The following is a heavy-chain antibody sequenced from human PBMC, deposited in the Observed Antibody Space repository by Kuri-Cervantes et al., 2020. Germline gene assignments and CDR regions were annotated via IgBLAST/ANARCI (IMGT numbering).Heavy chain of an antibody. D-gene: IGHD6-19*01. CDR2: IIPIFGTA. Sequence: SVKVSCKASGGTFSSYAISWVRQAPGQGLEWMGGIIPIFGTANYAQKFQGRVTITADESTSTAYMELSSLRSEDTAVYYCAWSSAGYYGTDVWGQGTTVTVSS. CDR3: AWSSAGYYGTDV. CDR1: GGTFSSYA. J-gene: IGHJ6*02. V-gene: IGHV1-69*13.